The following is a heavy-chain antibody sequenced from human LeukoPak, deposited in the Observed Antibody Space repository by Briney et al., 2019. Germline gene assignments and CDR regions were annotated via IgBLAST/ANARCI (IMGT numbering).Heavy chain of an antibody. CDR2: IVSTGLNK. CDR3: ARHWNTRFDY. Sequence: GGSLRLSCAASGFTFSEFYMSWIRQAPGKGLEWVADIVSTGLNKYYADSVKGRFTISRDNAKNSLDLQMNSLRAEDTAVYYCARHWNTRFDYWGQGIRVTVSS. V-gene: IGHV3-11*01. D-gene: IGHD1/OR15-1a*01. CDR1: GFTFSEFY. J-gene: IGHJ4*02.